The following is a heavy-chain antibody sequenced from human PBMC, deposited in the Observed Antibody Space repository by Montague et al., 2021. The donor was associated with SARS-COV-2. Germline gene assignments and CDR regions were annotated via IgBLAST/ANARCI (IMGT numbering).Heavy chain of an antibody. J-gene: IGHJ4*02. Sequence: SETLSLTCSVSGVTVSSHSYYWSWIRQPPGKGLEWIGYISNTGSTSYKTSLKSRVTISLDTSKNQFSLQLTSVTAADTAVYYCASVFDVYGSSSYIFHHWGQGTLVTVSS. D-gene: IGHD3-10*01. CDR3: ASVFDVYGSSSYIFHH. V-gene: IGHV4-61*01. CDR1: GVTVSSHSYY. CDR2: ISNTGST.